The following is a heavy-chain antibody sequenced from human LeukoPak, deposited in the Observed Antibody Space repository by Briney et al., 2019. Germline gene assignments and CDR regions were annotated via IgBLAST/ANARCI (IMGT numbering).Heavy chain of an antibody. CDR1: GFTLSSYE. D-gene: IGHD4-17*01. CDR3: AREGALTVTKDAFDI. Sequence: GGSLRLSCAASGFTLSSYEMNWVRQAPGKGLEWVSYISSSGSSIYYADSVKGRFTISRDNAKNSLYLQMNSLRAEDTAVYYCAREGALTVTKDAFDIWGQGTMVTVSS. CDR2: ISSSGSSI. J-gene: IGHJ3*02. V-gene: IGHV3-48*03.